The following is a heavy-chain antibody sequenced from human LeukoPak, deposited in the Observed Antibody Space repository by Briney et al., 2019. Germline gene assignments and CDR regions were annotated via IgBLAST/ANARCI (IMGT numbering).Heavy chain of an antibody. CDR1: GFSFRTYG. Sequence: PGGSLRLSCAASGFSFRTYGMHWARQAPGKGLEWVAFIRYDGSNTFYADSVEGRFTIYRDDSKNTLYLQMNSLRSEDTAMYYCAKDRGADYYGVGSYSPDAYYFDYWGQGTLVTVSS. CDR3: AKDRGADYYGVGSYSPDAYYFDY. CDR2: IRYDGSNT. J-gene: IGHJ4*02. D-gene: IGHD3-10*01. V-gene: IGHV3-30*02.